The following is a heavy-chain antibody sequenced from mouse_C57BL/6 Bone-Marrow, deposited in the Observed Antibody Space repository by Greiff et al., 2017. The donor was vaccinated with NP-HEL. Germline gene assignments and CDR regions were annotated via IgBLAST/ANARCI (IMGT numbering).Heavy chain of an antibody. Sequence: QVQLQQSGAELVRPGTSVTMSCTASGYTFTNYWIGWAQQRPGHGLEWIGDIYPGGGYTNYNEKFKGKATLTADKSSTTAYMQFSSLTSEDSAIYCCARIDYEGFAYWGQGTLVTVSA. CDR1: GYTFTNYW. CDR3: ARIDYEGFAY. CDR2: IYPGGGYT. J-gene: IGHJ3*01. V-gene: IGHV1-63*01. D-gene: IGHD2-4*01.